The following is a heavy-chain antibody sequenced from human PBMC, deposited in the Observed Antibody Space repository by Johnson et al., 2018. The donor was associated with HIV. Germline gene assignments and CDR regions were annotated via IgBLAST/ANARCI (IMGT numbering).Heavy chain of an antibody. CDR3: YCTDSCGAGSESKVTFDA. CDR1: GFTFSSSA. CDR2: ISYDGANI. D-gene: IGHD3-10*01. Sequence: QVQLVESGGGVVQPGRALRLSCAASGFTFSSSAMHWVRQAPGKGLEWVAVISYDGANIYYADSVKGRFTISRDNSKNTLYLQMTSLRQDDTAVYSCYCTDSCGAGSESKVTFDAWGQGTMGTVSS. V-gene: IGHV3-30-3*01. J-gene: IGHJ3*01.